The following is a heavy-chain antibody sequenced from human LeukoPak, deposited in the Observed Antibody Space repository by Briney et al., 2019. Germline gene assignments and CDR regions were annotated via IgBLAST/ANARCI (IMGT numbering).Heavy chain of an antibody. Sequence: ASEKVSCKASGGTFSSYSISWVRQAPGQGLEWMGWISAYNGNTNYAQKLQGRVTMTTDTSTSTAYMELRSLRSDDTAVYYCARFNVGYSSSCLPDWGQGTLVTVSS. V-gene: IGHV1-18*01. CDR1: GGTFSSYS. J-gene: IGHJ4*02. CDR3: ARFNVGYSSSCLPD. D-gene: IGHD6-13*01. CDR2: ISAYNGNT.